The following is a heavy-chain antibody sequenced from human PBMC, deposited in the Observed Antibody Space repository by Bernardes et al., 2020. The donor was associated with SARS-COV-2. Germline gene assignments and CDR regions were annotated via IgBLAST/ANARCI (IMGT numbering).Heavy chain of an antibody. CDR2: IVVGSGNT. CDR3: AAPHCSRTSCRDAFDI. CDR1: GFTFTSSA. V-gene: IGHV1-58*01. D-gene: IGHD2-2*01. Sequence: SVKVSCKASGFTFTSSAVQWVRQARGQRLEWIGWIVVGSGNTNYAQKFQERVTITRDMSKSTAYMELSSLRSEDTAVYYCAAPHCSRTSCRDAFDIWGQGTMVTVSS. J-gene: IGHJ3*02.